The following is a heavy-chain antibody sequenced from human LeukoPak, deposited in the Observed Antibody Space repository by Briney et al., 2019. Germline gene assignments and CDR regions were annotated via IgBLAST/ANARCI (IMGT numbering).Heavy chain of an antibody. Sequence: SETLSLTCAVYGGSFSGYYWSWIRQPPGKGQEWIGEINHSGSTNYNPSLKSRVTISVDTSKNQFSLKLSSVTAADTAVYYCARRHPGTLGPTYDYWGQGTLVTVSS. D-gene: IGHD1-7*01. CDR1: GGSFSGYY. CDR3: ARRHPGTLGPTYDY. CDR2: INHSGST. V-gene: IGHV4-34*01. J-gene: IGHJ4*02.